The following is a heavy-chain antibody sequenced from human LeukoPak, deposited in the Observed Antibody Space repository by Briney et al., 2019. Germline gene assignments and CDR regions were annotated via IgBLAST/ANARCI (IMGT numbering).Heavy chain of an antibody. D-gene: IGHD3-22*01. CDR3: ARHRMYYYDSSGRGVADAFDI. J-gene: IGHJ3*02. Sequence: SETLSLTCTVSGGSISSSSYYWGWIRQPPGKGLEWIGSIYYSGSTYYNPSLKSRVTISVDTSKNQFSLKLSSVTAADTAVYYCARHRMYYYDSSGRGVADAFDIWGQGTMVTVS. V-gene: IGHV4-39*01. CDR2: IYYSGST. CDR1: GGSISSSSYY.